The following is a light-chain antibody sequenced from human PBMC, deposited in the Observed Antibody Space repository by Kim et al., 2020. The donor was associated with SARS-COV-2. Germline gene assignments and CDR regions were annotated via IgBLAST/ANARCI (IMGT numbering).Light chain of an antibody. CDR1: SSDIGSYDF. V-gene: IGLV2-23*02. Sequence: GQSITISCTGTSSDIGSYDFVSWNQHHPGKAPKLLIYAVNRRPSGVSNRFSGSKSGNTASLTISGLQAEDEADYYCCSYAGSTTWVFGGGTKLTVL. J-gene: IGLJ3*02. CDR2: AVN. CDR3: CSYAGSTTWV.